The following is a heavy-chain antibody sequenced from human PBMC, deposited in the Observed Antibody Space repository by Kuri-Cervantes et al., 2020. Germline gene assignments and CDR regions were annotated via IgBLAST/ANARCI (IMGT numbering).Heavy chain of an antibody. J-gene: IGHJ6*02. D-gene: IGHD3-10*01. CDR1: AGFISSYY. CDR2: IYYSGST. CDR3: ARALLWFGESTPGEYYGMDV. Sequence: SETLSPTWTVSAGFISSYYWSWIRQPPGKGLEWVGYIYYSGSTNYNPSLKSRVTISVDMSKDQFSLKLSSVTAADTAVYYCARALLWFGESTPGEYYGMDVWGQGTTVTVSS. V-gene: IGHV4-59*01.